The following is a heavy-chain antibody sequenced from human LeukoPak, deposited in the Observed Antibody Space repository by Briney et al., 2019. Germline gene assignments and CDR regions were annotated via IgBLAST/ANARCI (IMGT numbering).Heavy chain of an antibody. V-gene: IGHV3-74*01. CDR3: AREFRVLPDI. CDR2: INSDGSST. D-gene: IGHD2-8*02. CDR1: GFTFSDHY. Sequence: PGGSLRLSCAGSGFTFSDHYMDWVRQAPGKGLVWVSRINSDGSSTNYADSVKGRFTISRDNAKNTLYLQMNSLRDEDTAVYYCAREFRVLPDIWGQGTMVTVSS. J-gene: IGHJ3*02.